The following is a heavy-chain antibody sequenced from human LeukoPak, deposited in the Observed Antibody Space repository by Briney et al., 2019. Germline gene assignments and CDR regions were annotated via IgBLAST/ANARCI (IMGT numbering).Heavy chain of an antibody. CDR1: GFTFSSYS. CDR2: ISSSSSYI. Sequence: GSLRLSCAASGFTFSSYSMNWVRQAPGKGLEWVSSISSSSSYIYYADSVKGRFTISRDNAKNSLYLQMNSLRAEDTALYYCARDLVAAADNWFDLWGQGTLVTVSS. V-gene: IGHV3-21*01. CDR3: ARDLVAAADNWFDL. D-gene: IGHD2-15*01. J-gene: IGHJ5*02.